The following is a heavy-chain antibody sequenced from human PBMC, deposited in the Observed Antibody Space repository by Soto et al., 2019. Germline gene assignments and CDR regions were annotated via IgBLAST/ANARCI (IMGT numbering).Heavy chain of an antibody. D-gene: IGHD3-3*01. V-gene: IGHV3-11*01. CDR2: ISSSGSTI. CDR3: ARDRKTYYDFWSGYLGMDV. CDR1: GFTFIEYY. J-gene: IGHJ6*02. Sequence: GGSLRLSCGASGFTFIEYYMSWVRQAPGKGLEWVSYISSSGSTIYYADSVKGRFTISRDNAKDSLYLQMNSLRAEDTAVYYCARDRKTYYDFWSGYLGMDVWGQGTTVTVSS.